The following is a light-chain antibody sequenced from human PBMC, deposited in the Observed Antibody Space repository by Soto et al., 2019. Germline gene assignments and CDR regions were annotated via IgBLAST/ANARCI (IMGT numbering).Light chain of an antibody. J-gene: IGKJ4*01. CDR2: DSS. V-gene: IGKV1-33*01. CDR1: QHIFNF. Sequence: DIQMTQSPSSLSASVGDRVTITCQASQHIFNFLNWYQQKPGKAPKLLIYDSSKLGTGVPRRFSGGGSGTDFTLTITSLQPEDVATYHCQQYNDLVTFGGGTKVEIK. CDR3: QQYNDLVT.